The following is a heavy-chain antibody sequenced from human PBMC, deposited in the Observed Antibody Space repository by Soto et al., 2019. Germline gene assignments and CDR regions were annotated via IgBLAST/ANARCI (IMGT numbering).Heavy chain of an antibody. CDR1: GFTFSSYG. Sequence: GGSLRLSCAASGFTFSSYGMHWVRQAPGKGLEWVAVIWYDGSNKYYADSVKGRFTISRDNSKNTLYLQMNSLRAEDTAVYYCARDWGIVVVVAAIDYWGQGTLVTVSS. J-gene: IGHJ4*02. V-gene: IGHV3-33*01. CDR2: IWYDGSNK. D-gene: IGHD2-15*01. CDR3: ARDWGIVVVVAAIDY.